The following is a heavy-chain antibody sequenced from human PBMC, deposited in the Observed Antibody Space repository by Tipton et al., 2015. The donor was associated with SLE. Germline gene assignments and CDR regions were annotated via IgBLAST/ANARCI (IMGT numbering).Heavy chain of an antibody. CDR2: THYSGTT. D-gene: IGHD3-10*01. V-gene: IGHV4-39*07. CDR3: ARDSFADYSGSGSYST. J-gene: IGHJ5*01. CDR1: GGSITTTPYY. Sequence: TLSLTCIVSGGSITTTPYYWGWIRQSPEKGLEWIGSTHYSGTTYYNPSLESRVAISMCTSKIQFSLRLSSVTAADTAVYYCARDSFADYSGSGSYSTWGHGTLVTVSS.